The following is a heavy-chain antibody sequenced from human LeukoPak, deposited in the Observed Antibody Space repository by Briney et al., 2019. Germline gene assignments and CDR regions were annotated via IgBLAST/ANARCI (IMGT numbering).Heavy chain of an antibody. Sequence: GGSLRLSCAASGFTFSSYGMHWVRQAPGKGLEWVAAISWDGSNKYYADSVKGRFTISRDNSKNTLYLQMNSLRAEDTAVYYCAKGWVTPDYWGQGTLVTVSS. CDR1: GFTFSSYG. CDR3: AKGWVTPDY. D-gene: IGHD5-18*01. V-gene: IGHV3-30*18. J-gene: IGHJ4*02. CDR2: ISWDGSNK.